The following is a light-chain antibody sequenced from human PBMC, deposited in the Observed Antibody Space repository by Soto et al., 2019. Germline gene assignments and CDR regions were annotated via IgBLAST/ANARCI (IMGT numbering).Light chain of an antibody. CDR2: DAS. CDR3: QQRNMWPRT. Sequence: EIVLTHSPATLSLSPGERATLSCRASQSINSDLAWYQQRPGQAPRLLIYDASNRAPGIPARFGGSGSGADFTLSISSLEPEDFAVYHCQQRNMWPRTFGQGTKVDIK. CDR1: QSINSD. V-gene: IGKV3-11*01. J-gene: IGKJ1*01.